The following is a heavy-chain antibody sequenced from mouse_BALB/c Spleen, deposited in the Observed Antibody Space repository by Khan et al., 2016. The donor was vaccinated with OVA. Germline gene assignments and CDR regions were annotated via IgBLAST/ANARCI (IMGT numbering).Heavy chain of an antibody. CDR1: GYTFTSYY. CDR2: INPNNGDS. CDR3: ARSGYGNPFAY. D-gene: IGHD2-1*01. V-gene: IGHV1S81*02. J-gene: IGHJ3*01. Sequence: QVQLQQSVAELVKPGTSVKISCKASGYTFTSYYMYWVKQRPGQGLEWIGGINPNNGDSNFNEKFKSKATLTVDKSSSTAYMQLGILTSEDSAVYYCARSGYGNPFAYWGQGTLVTVSA.